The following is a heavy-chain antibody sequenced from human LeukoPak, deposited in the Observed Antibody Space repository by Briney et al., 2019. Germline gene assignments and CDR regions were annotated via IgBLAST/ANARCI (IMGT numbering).Heavy chain of an antibody. CDR2: ISAYNGNT. V-gene: IGHV1-18*01. D-gene: IGHD4-17*01. CDR1: GYTFTSYG. CDR3: AREDYGDLYYFDY. J-gene: IGHJ4*02. Sequence: ASVKVSCKASGYTFTSYGIIWVRQAPGQGLEWMGWISAYNGNTNYAQKLQGRVTMTTDTSTSTAYTELRSLRSDDTAVYYCAREDYGDLYYFDYWGQGTLVTVSS.